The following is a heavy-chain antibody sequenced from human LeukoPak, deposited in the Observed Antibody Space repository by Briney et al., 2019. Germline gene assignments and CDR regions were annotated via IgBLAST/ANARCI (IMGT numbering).Heavy chain of an antibody. CDR1: GFTFSSYA. J-gene: IGHJ4*02. D-gene: IGHD3-22*01. CDR2: ISYDGSNK. Sequence: PGRSLRLSCAASGFTFSSYAMHWVRQAPGKGLEWVAVISYDGSNKYYTDSVKGRFTISRDNSKNTLYLQMNSLRAEDTAVYYCARDRFTMIVVVIHYWGQGTLVTVSS. V-gene: IGHV3-30-3*01. CDR3: ARDRFTMIVVVIHY.